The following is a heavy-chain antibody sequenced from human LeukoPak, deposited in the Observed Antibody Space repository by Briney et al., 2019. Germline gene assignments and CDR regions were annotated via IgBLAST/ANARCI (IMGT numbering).Heavy chain of an antibody. CDR3: AKLGGYNQIGIDY. Sequence: GGSLRLSCAASGFTFSSYSMNWVRQAPGKGLEWVSSISSSSSYIYYADSVKGRFTISRDNAKNSLYLQMNSLRLEDTAAYYCAKLGGYNQIGIDYWGQGTLVTVSS. V-gene: IGHV3-21*01. CDR1: GFTFSSYS. D-gene: IGHD5-24*01. CDR2: ISSSSSYI. J-gene: IGHJ4*02.